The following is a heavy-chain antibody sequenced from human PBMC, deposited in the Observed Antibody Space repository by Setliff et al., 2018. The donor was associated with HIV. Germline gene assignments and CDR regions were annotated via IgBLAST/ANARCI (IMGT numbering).Heavy chain of an antibody. D-gene: IGHD2-21*02. CDR2: IHSSGST. CDR1: GGSVNDLY. V-gene: IGHV4-4*09. Sequence: KPSETLSLTCTVSGGSVNDLYCNWIRQPPGKGPEWIGYIHSSGSTIYNPSLKSRITISLDMSKEQFSLELSSATAADTAVYYCATLDHSGGNFLAYWGQGSLVTVS. J-gene: IGHJ4*02. CDR3: ATLDHSGGNFLAY.